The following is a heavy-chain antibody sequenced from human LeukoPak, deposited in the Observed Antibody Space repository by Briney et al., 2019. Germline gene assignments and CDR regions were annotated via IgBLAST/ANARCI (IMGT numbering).Heavy chain of an antibody. Sequence: ASVKVSCKASGYTFTNFGTSWVRQAPGQGLEWMGWISAYNGNTNYAQKFQDRVTMTTDTSTSTAYMELRSLRSDDTAVYYCARVRYDFWSGPVDAFDIWGQGTMVTVSS. J-gene: IGHJ3*02. CDR1: GYTFTNFG. D-gene: IGHD3-3*01. V-gene: IGHV1-18*01. CDR2: ISAYNGNT. CDR3: ARVRYDFWSGPVDAFDI.